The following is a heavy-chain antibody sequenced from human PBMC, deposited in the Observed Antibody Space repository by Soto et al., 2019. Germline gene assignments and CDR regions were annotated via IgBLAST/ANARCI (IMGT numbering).Heavy chain of an antibody. J-gene: IGHJ3*02. Sequence: GTSVKVSCKASGFTFTSSAMQWVRQARGQRLEWIGWIVVSSGNTNYAQKFQERVTITRDMSTSTAYMELSSLRSEDTAVYYCAAGDYIWGTPQAFDIWGQGTMVTVSS. D-gene: IGHD3-16*01. V-gene: IGHV1-58*02. CDR3: AAGDYIWGTPQAFDI. CDR2: IVVSSGNT. CDR1: GFTFTSSA.